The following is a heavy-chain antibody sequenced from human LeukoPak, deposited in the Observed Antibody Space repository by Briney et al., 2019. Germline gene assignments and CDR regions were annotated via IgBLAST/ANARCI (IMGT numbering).Heavy chain of an antibody. D-gene: IGHD3-9*01. CDR1: GFTFRNYG. CDR3: AKVRYFGPSAFDI. J-gene: IGHJ3*02. Sequence: GGSLRLSCAASGFTFRNYGMHWVRQAPGKGLDWVAVISYDGSNKYYADSVKGRFTISRDNSKNTLYLQMNSLRAEDTAVYYCAKVRYFGPSAFDIWGQGTTVTVSS. V-gene: IGHV3-30*18. CDR2: ISYDGSNK.